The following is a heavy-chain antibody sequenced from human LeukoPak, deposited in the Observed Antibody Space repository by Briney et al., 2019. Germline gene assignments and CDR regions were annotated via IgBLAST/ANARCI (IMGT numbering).Heavy chain of an antibody. CDR1: GGTFSSYA. D-gene: IGHD3-3*01. V-gene: IGHV1-69*01. Sequence: ASVKVSCKASGGTFSSYAISWVRQAPGQGLEWMGGIIPIFGTANYAQKFQGRVTITADESTSTAYMELSSLRSEDTAVYYCARSFSYSGFWSGYYNYGMDVWAKGPRSPSP. CDR3: ARSFSYSGFWSGYYNYGMDV. CDR2: IIPIFGTA. J-gene: IGHJ6*02.